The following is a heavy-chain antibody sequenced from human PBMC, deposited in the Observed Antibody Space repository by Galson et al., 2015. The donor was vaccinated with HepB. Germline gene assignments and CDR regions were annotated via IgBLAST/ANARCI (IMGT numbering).Heavy chain of an antibody. V-gene: IGHV3-9*01. CDR3: AKDMGGYSGYDWGGAVDV. CDR2: ISWNSGSI. Sequence: SLRLSCAASGFTFDDYAMHWVRQAPGKGLEWVSGISWNSGSIGYADSVKGRFTISRDNAKNSLYLQMNSLRAEDTALYYCAKDMGGYSGYDWGGAVDVWGKGTTVTVSS. CDR1: GFTFDDYA. J-gene: IGHJ6*04. D-gene: IGHD5-12*01.